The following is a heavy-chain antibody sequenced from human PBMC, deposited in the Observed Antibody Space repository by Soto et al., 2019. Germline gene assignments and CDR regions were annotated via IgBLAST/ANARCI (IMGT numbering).Heavy chain of an antibody. Sequence: QVQLRESGPGVVKTSGTLSLTCVVSGGSISSTNWWTWVRQTPGKGLEWIGEIYHIGSPTYSPSRSGRATISVDKSNNQYSLRLGSVTAADTAVYYCAALPPRIVVTLLPIPTWGQGILVTVSS. D-gene: IGHD2-21*01. J-gene: IGHJ5*02. CDR2: IYHIGSP. CDR3: AALPPRIVVTLLPIPT. V-gene: IGHV4-4*02. CDR1: GGSISSTNW.